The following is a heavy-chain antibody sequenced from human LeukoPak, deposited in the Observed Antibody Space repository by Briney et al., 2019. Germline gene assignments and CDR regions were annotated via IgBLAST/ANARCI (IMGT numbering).Heavy chain of an antibody. D-gene: IGHD6-19*01. J-gene: IGHJ6*02. CDR2: INHSGST. CDR3: ARGGHSSGWYYYYGMGV. Sequence: SETLSLTCAVYGGSFSGYYWSWIRQPPGKGLEWIGEINHSGSTNYNPSLKSRVTISVDTSKNQFSLKLSSVAVADTAVYYCARGGHSSGWYYYYGMGVWGQGTTVTVSS. V-gene: IGHV4-34*01. CDR1: GGSFSGYY.